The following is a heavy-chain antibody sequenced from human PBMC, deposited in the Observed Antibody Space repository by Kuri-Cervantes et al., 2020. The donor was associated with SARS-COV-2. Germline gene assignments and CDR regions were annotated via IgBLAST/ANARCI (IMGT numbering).Heavy chain of an antibody. J-gene: IGHJ6*02. D-gene: IGHD2-21*01. CDR1: GFTFSSYW. CDR3: TRCVSGHIVVVYYGMDV. V-gene: IGHV3-7*05. Sequence: GESLKISCAASGFTFSSYWMNWVRQAPGKGLEWVANIKQDGSEKYYVHSVKGRFTISRDNAENSLYLQMNSLRAEDTAVYYCTRCVSGHIVVVYYGMDVWGQGTTVTVSS. CDR2: IKQDGSEK.